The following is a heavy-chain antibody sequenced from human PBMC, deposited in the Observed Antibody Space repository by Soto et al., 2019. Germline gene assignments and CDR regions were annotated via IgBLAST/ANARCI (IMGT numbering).Heavy chain of an antibody. CDR2: TYYRSKWYN. CDR1: VDSVSSNSAA. Sequence: SQSLSLTCAXSVDSVSSNSAAWNCIQQSPCRGLEWLGRTYYRSKWYNDYAVSVKSRITINPDTSKNQFSLKLSSVTAADTAVYYCAREGVSSSWYYYYGMDVWGQGTAVTVS. D-gene: IGHD6-13*01. CDR3: AREGVSSSWYYYYGMDV. J-gene: IGHJ6*02. V-gene: IGHV6-1*01.